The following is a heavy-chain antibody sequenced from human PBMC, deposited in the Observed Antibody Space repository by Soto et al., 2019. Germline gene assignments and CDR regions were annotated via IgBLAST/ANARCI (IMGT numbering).Heavy chain of an antibody. CDR2: IYYSGST. V-gene: IGHV4-39*01. Sequence: SETLSLTCTVSGGSISSSSYYWGWIRQPPGKGLEWIGSIYYSGSTYYNPSLKSRVTISVDTSKNQFSLKLSSVTAADTAVYYCARMYRERGYSYCYLAYYYGMDVWGQGTTVTVSS. J-gene: IGHJ6*02. D-gene: IGHD5-18*01. CDR1: GGSISSSSYY. CDR3: ARMYRERGYSYCYLAYYYGMDV.